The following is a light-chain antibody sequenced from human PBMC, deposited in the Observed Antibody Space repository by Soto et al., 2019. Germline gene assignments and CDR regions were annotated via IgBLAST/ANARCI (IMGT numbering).Light chain of an antibody. J-gene: IGKJ1*01. CDR3: MQPLEAPWT. CDR2: LGF. Sequence: EIVMTQSPPSLSVTPGDPSSISCSSSQSLLHSNGFQYLDWYLQKPGQSPQLLIYLGFNRASGVPDRFSGSGSGTDFTLKISRVEAEDVGIYFCMQPLEAPWTFGQGTKVDIK. V-gene: IGKV2-28*01. CDR1: QSLLHSNGFQY.